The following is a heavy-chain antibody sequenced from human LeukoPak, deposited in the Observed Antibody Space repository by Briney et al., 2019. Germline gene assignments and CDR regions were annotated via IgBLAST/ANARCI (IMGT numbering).Heavy chain of an antibody. Sequence: GGSLRLSCAASGFSFSVYWMHWVRQAPGKGPVWVSRIKTDGSITDYADSVKGRFTISRDSSKNTLYLQMNNLRTEDAAIYYCAKAPVTSCRGAFCYPLDSWGQGTLVTVSS. J-gene: IGHJ4*02. CDR3: AKAPVTSCRGAFCYPLDS. D-gene: IGHD2-15*01. V-gene: IGHV3-74*01. CDR1: GFSFSVYW. CDR2: IKTDGSIT.